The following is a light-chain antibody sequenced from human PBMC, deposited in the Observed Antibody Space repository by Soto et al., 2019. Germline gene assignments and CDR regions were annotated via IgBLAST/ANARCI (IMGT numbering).Light chain of an antibody. J-gene: IGKJ5*01. V-gene: IGKV3-11*01. CDR3: QQRSNWPPGSFT. Sequence: EILLTQSPSTLSLSPGERATLSCRASQSVSSYLAWYQQKPGQAPRLLIYDASNRATGIPARFSGSGSGTDFTLTISSLEPEDFAVYYRQQRSNWPPGSFTFGQGTRLEIK. CDR2: DAS. CDR1: QSVSSY.